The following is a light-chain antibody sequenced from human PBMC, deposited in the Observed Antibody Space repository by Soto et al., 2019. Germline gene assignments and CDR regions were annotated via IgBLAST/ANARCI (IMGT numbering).Light chain of an antibody. CDR3: QQYNVVPPT. V-gene: IGKV1-33*01. CDR1: QDISIY. J-gene: IGKJ2*01. Sequence: DIQMTQSPSSLSASVGDRVTITCRASQDISIYLNWFQQKPGKAPKLLIYDVSNLETGVPSRFTGSGSGTDFTLTINSLQPDEIATYYCQQYNVVPPTFGQGTRLEI. CDR2: DVS.